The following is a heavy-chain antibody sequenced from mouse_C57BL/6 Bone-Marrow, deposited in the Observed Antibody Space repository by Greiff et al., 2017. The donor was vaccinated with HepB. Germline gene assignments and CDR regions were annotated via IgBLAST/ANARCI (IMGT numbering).Heavy chain of an antibody. CDR1: GFTFSDYG. J-gene: IGHJ1*03. V-gene: IGHV5-17*01. Sequence: DVMLVESGGGLVKPGGSLKLSCAASGFTFSDYGMHWVRQAPEKGLEWVAYISSGSSTIYYADTVKGRFTISRDNAKNTLFLQMTSLRSEDTAMYYCARHWDGDWYFDVWGTGTTVTVSS. CDR3: ARHWDGDWYFDV. CDR2: ISSGSSTI. D-gene: IGHD4-1*01.